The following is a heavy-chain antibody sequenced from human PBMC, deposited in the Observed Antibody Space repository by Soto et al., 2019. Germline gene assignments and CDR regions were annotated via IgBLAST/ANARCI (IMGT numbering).Heavy chain of an antibody. CDR1: GGTFSSYA. CDR2: IIPIFGTA. D-gene: IGHD1-1*01. J-gene: IGHJ4*02. CDR3: ARVLQLERPRLYYFDY. V-gene: IGHV1-69*05. Sequence: QLVQSGAEVKKPGSSVKVSCKASGGTFSSYAISWVRQAPGQGLEWMGGIIPIFGTANYAQKFQGRVTITXXEXTXXAYMELSSLRSEDTAVYYCARVLQLERPRLYYFDYWGQGTLVTVSS.